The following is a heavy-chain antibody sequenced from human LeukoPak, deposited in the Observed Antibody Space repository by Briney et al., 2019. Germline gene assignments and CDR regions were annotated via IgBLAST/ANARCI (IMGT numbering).Heavy chain of an antibody. J-gene: IGHJ6*02. V-gene: IGHV1-2*02. CDR1: GYTFTGYY. CDR2: INPNSGGT. CDR3: ARDNIDGPVYGMDV. Sequence: GASVKVSCKASGYTFTGYYMHWVRQAPGQGLEWMGWINPNSGGTNYAQKFQGRVTMTRDTSISTAYMELSRLRSDDTAVYYCARDNIDGPVYGMDVWGQGTTVTVSS. D-gene: IGHD2/OR15-2a*01.